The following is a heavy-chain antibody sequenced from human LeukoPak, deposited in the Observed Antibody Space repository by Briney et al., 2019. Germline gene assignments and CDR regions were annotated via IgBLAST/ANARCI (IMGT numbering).Heavy chain of an antibody. CDR1: GFTFSSYS. CDR3: AALQYQLLSYGMDV. CDR2: ISSSSSYI. J-gene: IGHJ6*02. D-gene: IGHD2-2*01. V-gene: IGHV3-21*01. Sequence: PGGSLRLSCAASGFTFSSYSMNWVRQAPGKGLEWVSSISSSSSYIYYADSVKGRFTISRDSAKNSLYLQMNSLRVEDTAVYYCAALQYQLLSYGMDVWGQGTTVTVSS.